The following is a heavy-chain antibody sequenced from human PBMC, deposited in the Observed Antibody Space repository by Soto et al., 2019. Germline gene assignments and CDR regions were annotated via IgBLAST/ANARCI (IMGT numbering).Heavy chain of an antibody. Sequence: QVQLGESGGGVVQPGRSLRLSCAASGFTFSIYGMHWVRQAPGKGLGWVAGIWYDGSNKYYAESVKGRFTISRDNSKNTLYLQMNSLRAEDTAVYYCASDPGRQYGSGSYYKDYYYYMDVWGKGTTVTVSS. J-gene: IGHJ6*03. V-gene: IGHV3-33*01. CDR3: ASDPGRQYGSGSYYKDYYYYMDV. CDR1: GFTFSIYG. CDR2: IWYDGSNK. D-gene: IGHD3-10*01.